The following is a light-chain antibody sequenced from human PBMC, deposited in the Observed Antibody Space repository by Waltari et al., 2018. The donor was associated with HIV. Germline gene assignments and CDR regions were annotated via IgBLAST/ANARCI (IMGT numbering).Light chain of an antibody. CDR1: NSAVGNYNL. V-gene: IGLV2-23*02. Sequence: QSALTQPASVSGSPGQSITIPCTGTNSAVGNYNLVSGYQQPPGKAPKLMIYEVHQRPSGISDRFSGSKSDNTASLTISGLQAEDEADYYCCSYASSTTYVFGTGTKITVL. J-gene: IGLJ1*01. CDR3: CSYASSTTYV. CDR2: EVH.